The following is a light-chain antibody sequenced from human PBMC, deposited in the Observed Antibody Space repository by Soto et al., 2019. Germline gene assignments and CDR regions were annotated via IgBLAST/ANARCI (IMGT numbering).Light chain of an antibody. CDR1: SSDVGRYNY. CDR3: SSFTSSSTFV. V-gene: IGLV2-14*03. J-gene: IGLJ1*01. CDR2: DVS. Sequence: QSVLAQPASVSGSRGQSITISCTGTSSDVGRYNYASWFQQHPGKVPKLIIYDVSNWPSGVSDRLSGSKSGNTASLTISGLHPQDEADYYCSSFTSSSTFVFGTGTKVTVL.